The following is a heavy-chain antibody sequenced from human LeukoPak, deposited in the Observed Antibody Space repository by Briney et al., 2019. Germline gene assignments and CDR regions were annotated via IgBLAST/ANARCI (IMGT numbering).Heavy chain of an antibody. D-gene: IGHD3-10*01. J-gene: IGHJ4*02. CDR2: IIPIFGTA. CDR3: ARNMVREDQNFDY. V-gene: IGHV1-69*05. Sequence: ASVKVSCKASGGTFSSYAISWVRQAPGQGLEWMGRIIPIFGTANYAQKFQGRVTITTDESTSTAYMELSSLRSEDPAVYYCARNMVREDQNFDYWGQGTLVTVSS. CDR1: GGTFSSYA.